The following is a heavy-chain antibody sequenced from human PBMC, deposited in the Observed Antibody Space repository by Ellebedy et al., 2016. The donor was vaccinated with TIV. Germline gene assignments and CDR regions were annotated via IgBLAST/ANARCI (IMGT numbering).Heavy chain of an antibody. V-gene: IGHV1-2*02. Sequence: MPGGSLRLSCAASGFTFSSYAMSWVRQAPGQGPEWVGWINPDNGVTVYEQKLQGRVTITGDTSISTVYMELSSLRSDDTAIYYCVRDLTNPVTGDYWGQGTLVFVSS. CDR2: INPDNGVT. J-gene: IGHJ4*02. D-gene: IGHD4-11*01. CDR1: GFTFSSYA. CDR3: VRDLTNPVTGDY.